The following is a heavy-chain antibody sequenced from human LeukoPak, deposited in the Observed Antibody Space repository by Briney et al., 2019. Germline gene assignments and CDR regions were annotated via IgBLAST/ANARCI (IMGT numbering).Heavy chain of an antibody. Sequence: GRSLRLSCAASGFTFSSYGMHWVRQAPGKGLEWVAVIWYDGSNKYYADSVKGRFTISRDNSKNTLYLQMNSLRAEDTAVYYCARDGGGYDQLEYNWFDPWGQGTLVTVSS. CDR1: GFTFSSYG. V-gene: IGHV3-30*19. CDR3: ARDGGGYDQLEYNWFDP. CDR2: IWYDGSNK. J-gene: IGHJ5*02. D-gene: IGHD5-12*01.